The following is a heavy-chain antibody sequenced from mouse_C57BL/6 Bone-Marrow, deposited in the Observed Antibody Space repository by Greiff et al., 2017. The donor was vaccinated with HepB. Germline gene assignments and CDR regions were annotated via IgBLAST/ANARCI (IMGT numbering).Heavy chain of an antibody. CDR2: ISYDGSN. CDR1: GYSITSGYY. Sequence: EVKLVESGPGLVKPSQSLSLTCSVTGYSITSGYYWNWIRQFPGNKLEWMGYISYDGSNNYNPSLKNRISITRDTSKNQFFLKLNSVTTEDTATYYCAREGHYYGSSYGFAYWGQGTLVTVSA. D-gene: IGHD1-1*01. J-gene: IGHJ3*01. V-gene: IGHV3-6*01. CDR3: AREGHYYGSSYGFAY.